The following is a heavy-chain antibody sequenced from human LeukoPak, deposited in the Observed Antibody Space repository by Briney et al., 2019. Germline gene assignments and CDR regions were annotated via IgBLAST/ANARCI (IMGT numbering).Heavy chain of an antibody. J-gene: IGHJ5*02. CDR3: ARVGDKSVLGWFDP. CDR2: ISGSGGST. Sequence: PGGSLRLSCAASGFTFSSYGMSWVRQAPGKGLEWVSAISGSGGSTYYADSVKGRFTISRDNSKNTLYLQMNSLRAEDTAVYYCARVGDKSVLGWFDPWGQGTLVTVSS. D-gene: IGHD3-10*01. V-gene: IGHV3-23*01. CDR1: GFTFSSYG.